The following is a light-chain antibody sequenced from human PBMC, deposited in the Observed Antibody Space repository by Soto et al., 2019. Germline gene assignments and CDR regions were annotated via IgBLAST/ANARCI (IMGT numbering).Light chain of an antibody. CDR2: AAS. V-gene: IGKV1-39*01. Sequence: DIQMTQSPSSLSAYVGDRVTITCRASQSINSYLNWYQQKPGKAPKLLNYAASSLQSGVPSKFSGSGSGTVFTLTISSLQPEDFATYYCQQSYSTPQTFGQGTKVDIK. J-gene: IGKJ1*01. CDR3: QQSYSTPQT. CDR1: QSINSY.